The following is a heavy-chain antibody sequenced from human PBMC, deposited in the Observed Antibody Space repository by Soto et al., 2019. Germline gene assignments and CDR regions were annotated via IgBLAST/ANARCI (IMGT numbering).Heavy chain of an antibody. V-gene: IGHV3-7*03. CDR3: ARDRNDFWSGYLGYYYYGMDV. CDR1: GFTFSSYW. J-gene: IGHJ6*02. D-gene: IGHD3-3*01. Sequence: GGSLRLSCAASGFTFSSYWMSWVRQAPGKGLEWVANIKQDGSEKYYVDSVKGRFTIYRDNAKNSLYLQMNSLRAEDTAVYYCARDRNDFWSGYLGYYYYGMDVWGQGTTVTVSS. CDR2: IKQDGSEK.